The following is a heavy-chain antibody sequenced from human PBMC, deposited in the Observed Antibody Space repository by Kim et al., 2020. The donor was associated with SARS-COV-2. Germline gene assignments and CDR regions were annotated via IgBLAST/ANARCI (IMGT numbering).Heavy chain of an antibody. D-gene: IGHD2-21*01. CDR1: GFSLTTTGVGGVG. V-gene: IGHV2-5*02. CDR2: IYWDGDE. CDR3: AQSPIAGDDRYYFGY. Sequence: SGPTLVKPTQTLTLTCTFSGFSLTTTGVGGVGVGWIRQPPGKALEWLALIYWDGDERYSPSLRSRLTITKDTSRNQVVLTMANMDPVDTATYYCAQSPIAGDDRYYFGYWGQGTLVTVSS. J-gene: IGHJ4*02.